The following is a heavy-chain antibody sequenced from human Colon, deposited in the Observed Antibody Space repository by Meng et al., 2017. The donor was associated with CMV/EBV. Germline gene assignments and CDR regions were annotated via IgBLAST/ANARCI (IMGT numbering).Heavy chain of an antibody. CDR3: ATVVRFPVGGQYYYHGMDV. V-gene: IGHV3-48*03. CDR2: ISSSGNTI. D-gene: IGHD3-3*01. CDR1: GFTFSSHW. Sequence: GESLKISCAASGFTFSSHWMHWVRQAPGKGLEWVSYISSSGNTIHYADSVKGRFTISRDNVKNSLYLHMNSLRAEDTAVYYCATVVRFPVGGQYYYHGMDVWGQGTTVTVSS. J-gene: IGHJ6*02.